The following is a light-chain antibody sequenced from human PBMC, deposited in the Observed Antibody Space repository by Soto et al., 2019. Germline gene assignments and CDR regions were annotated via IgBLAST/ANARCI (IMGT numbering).Light chain of an antibody. J-gene: IGKJ1*01. Sequence: EIVMTQPPATLSVSPGERTTLSCRASQSVNRDYLAWFQQIPGQAPRPLIYGASSRVPGIPDRFSGSGSGTDFTLTISRLDPEDFAVYYCQQYGIIPRTFGQVTKV. CDR1: QSVNRDY. CDR3: QQYGIIPRT. CDR2: GAS. V-gene: IGKV3-20*01.